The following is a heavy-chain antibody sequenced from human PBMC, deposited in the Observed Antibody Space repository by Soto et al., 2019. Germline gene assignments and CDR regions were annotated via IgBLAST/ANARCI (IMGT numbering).Heavy chain of an antibody. J-gene: IGHJ6*02. V-gene: IGHV3-15*07. CDR2: IKSKTDGGTT. CDR1: GFTFSNAW. D-gene: IGHD6-19*01. CDR3: TTDTSGWDYYYYYGMDV. Sequence: GGSLRLSCAASGFTFSNAWMNWVRQAPGKGLEWVGRIKSKTDGGTTDYAAPVKGRFTISRDDSKNTLYLQMNSLKTEDTAVYYCTTDTSGWDYYYYYGMDVWGQGTTVTVSS.